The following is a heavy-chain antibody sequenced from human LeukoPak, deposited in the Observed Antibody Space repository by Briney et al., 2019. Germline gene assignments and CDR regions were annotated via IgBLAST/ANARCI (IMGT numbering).Heavy chain of an antibody. J-gene: IGHJ6*03. CDR3: ARGETYYDILTGYWGYYYYMDV. D-gene: IGHD3-9*01. Sequence: SETLSLTCTVSGGSISSYYWSWIRQPPGKGLEWIGYIYYGGSTNYNPSLKSRVTISVDTSKNQFSLKLSSVTAADTAVYYCARGETYYDILTGYWGYYYYMDVWGKGTTVTVSS. V-gene: IGHV4-59*01. CDR2: IYYGGST. CDR1: GGSISSYY.